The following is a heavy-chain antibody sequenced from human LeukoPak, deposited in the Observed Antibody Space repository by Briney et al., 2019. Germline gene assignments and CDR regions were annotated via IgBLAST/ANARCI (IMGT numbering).Heavy chain of an antibody. CDR2: IYHSGST. Sequence: SSETLSLTCAVSGGSISSGGYSWSWIRQPRGKGLEWIGYIYHSGSTYYNPSLKSRVTISVDRSKNQSSLKLTSVTAADTAVYYCARGPITMVRGASHYFDYWGQGTLVTVSS. CDR1: GGSISSGGYS. D-gene: IGHD3-10*01. J-gene: IGHJ4*02. V-gene: IGHV4-30-2*01. CDR3: ARGPITMVRGASHYFDY.